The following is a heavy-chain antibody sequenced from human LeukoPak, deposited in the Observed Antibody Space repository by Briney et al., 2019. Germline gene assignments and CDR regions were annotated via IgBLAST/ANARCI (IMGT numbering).Heavy chain of an antibody. Sequence: PSETLSLTCTVSGGSISSYYWSWIRQPPGKGLEWVWYIYYSGSTNYNPSLKSRVTISVDTSKNKFSLKLSSVTAADTAVYYCARGPGYYDILQYYYGMDVWGKGSTVTVSS. CDR1: GGSISSYY. CDR3: ARGPGYYDILQYYYGMDV. J-gene: IGHJ6*04. V-gene: IGHV4-59*01. CDR2: IYYSGST. D-gene: IGHD3-9*01.